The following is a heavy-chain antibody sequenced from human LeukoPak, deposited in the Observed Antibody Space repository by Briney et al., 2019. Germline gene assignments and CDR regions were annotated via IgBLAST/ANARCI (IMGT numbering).Heavy chain of an antibody. J-gene: IGHJ6*02. Sequence: PGGSLRLSCAASGFTFSSYAMHWVRQAPGKGLEWVAVISYDGSNKYYADSVKGRFTISRDNSKNTLYLQMNSLRAEDTAVYYCARAAGAARPTYYYYGMDAWGQGTTVTVSS. D-gene: IGHD6-6*01. CDR3: ARAAGAARPTYYYYGMDA. CDR1: GFTFSSYA. CDR2: ISYDGSNK. V-gene: IGHV3-30-3*01.